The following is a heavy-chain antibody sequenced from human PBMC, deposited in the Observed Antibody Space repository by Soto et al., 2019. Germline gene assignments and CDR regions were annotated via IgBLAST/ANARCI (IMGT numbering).Heavy chain of an antibody. Sequence: ASVKVSCKASGYAFTGYFMHWVRQAPGEGLEWMGWINPNSGATKYAPKFQGRVTMTRDTSNRTAYLELSRLTSDDTAIYYCARGGGTTLAPLPWGQGTPVTVSS. J-gene: IGHJ5*02. CDR3: ARGGGTTLAPLP. D-gene: IGHD3-16*01. CDR1: GYAFTGYF. CDR2: INPNSGAT. V-gene: IGHV1-2*02.